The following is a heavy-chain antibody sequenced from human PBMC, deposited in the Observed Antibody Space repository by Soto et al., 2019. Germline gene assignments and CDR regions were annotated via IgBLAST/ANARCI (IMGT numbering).Heavy chain of an antibody. CDR1: PGSISSYY. J-gene: IGHJ4*02. CDR2: IYYSGST. CDR3: ARHKGSSSWYPFDY. Sequence: SETLSLTCTVSPGSISSYYWTWIRQPPGKGLEWIGYIYYSGSTNYNPSLKSRVTISVDTSKNQFSLKLTSATAADTAVYYCARHKGSSSWYPFDYWGQGALVTVSS. D-gene: IGHD6-13*01. V-gene: IGHV4-59*01.